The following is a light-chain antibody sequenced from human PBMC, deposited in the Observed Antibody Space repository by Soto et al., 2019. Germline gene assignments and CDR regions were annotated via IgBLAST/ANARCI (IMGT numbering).Light chain of an antibody. CDR1: SSDVGGYNY. J-gene: IGLJ3*02. CDR3: SSYTTSSTHWV. V-gene: IGLV2-14*01. CDR2: EVS. Sequence: QSALTQPASVSGSPGQSITISCTGTSSDVGGYNYVSWYQQHPGKAPKHMIYEVSNRTSGVSNRLSGSKSGNQSSLTISGLQSDDQADYHCSSYTTSSTHWVFGGGTKLTVL.